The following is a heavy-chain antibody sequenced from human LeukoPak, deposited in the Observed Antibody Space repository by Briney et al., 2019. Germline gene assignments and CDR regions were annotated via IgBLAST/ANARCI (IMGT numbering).Heavy chain of an antibody. V-gene: IGHV4-59*01. Sequence: SETLSLTCSVYGGSISSYYWSWIRQPPGKGLERIGYIYYSGSTNYNPSLKSRVTISVDTSKNQFSLKLSSVTAADTAVYYCARVDPDYYESSGLDAFDIWGQGTMVTVSS. J-gene: IGHJ3*02. CDR2: IYYSGST. CDR1: GGSISSYY. CDR3: ARVDPDYYESSGLDAFDI. D-gene: IGHD3-22*01.